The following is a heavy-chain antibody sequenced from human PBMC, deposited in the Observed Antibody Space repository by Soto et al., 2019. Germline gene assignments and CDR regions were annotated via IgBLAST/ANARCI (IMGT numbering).Heavy chain of an antibody. Sequence: GWSLRLSCASSVFTFISYAMSWVRQAPGKGLEWVSAISGSGGSTYYADSVKGRFTISRDNSKNTLYLQMNSLRAEDTAVYYCAKDGDYYGSGSFNYYYYGMDVWGQGTTVTVSS. CDR1: VFTFISYA. D-gene: IGHD3-10*01. J-gene: IGHJ6*02. CDR3: AKDGDYYGSGSFNYYYYGMDV. CDR2: ISGSGGST. V-gene: IGHV3-23*01.